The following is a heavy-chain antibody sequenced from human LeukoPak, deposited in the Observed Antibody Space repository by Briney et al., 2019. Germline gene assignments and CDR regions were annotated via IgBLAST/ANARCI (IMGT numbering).Heavy chain of an antibody. CDR2: IKSITDGGTT. CDR3: TTIPSYSGTYWADY. J-gene: IGHJ4*02. D-gene: IGHD1-26*01. Sequence: GGTLRLSCAGSGFTFSRYGMSWVRQAPGKGLEWIGHIKSITDGGTTDYAAPVTGRFTISRDDSKNTLYLQMNSLKTEDTAVYYCTTIPSYSGTYWADYWGQGTLVTVSS. CDR1: GFTFSRYG. V-gene: IGHV3-15*01.